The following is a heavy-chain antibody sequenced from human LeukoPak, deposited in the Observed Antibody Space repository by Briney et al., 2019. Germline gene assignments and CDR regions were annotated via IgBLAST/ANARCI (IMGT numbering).Heavy chain of an antibody. Sequence: GGSLRLSCAVSGFSFGSYYMHWVRQAPGKGLMWVARVNPDGITTDYADSVKGRITISRDDAKNTVDLQMDALRAEDTAVYYCVSDLEWKFDYWGQGILVTVSS. CDR3: VSDLEWKFDY. V-gene: IGHV3-74*01. CDR2: VNPDGITT. J-gene: IGHJ4*02. CDR1: GFSFGSYY. D-gene: IGHD3-3*01.